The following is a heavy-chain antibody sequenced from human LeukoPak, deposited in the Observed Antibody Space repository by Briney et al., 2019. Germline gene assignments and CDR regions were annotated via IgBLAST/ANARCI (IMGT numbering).Heavy chain of an antibody. CDR1: GYTFTSYA. Sequence: ASMKVSCKASGYTFTSYAMHWVRQAPGQRLEWMGWINAGNGNTKYSQKFQGRVTITRDTSASTAYMELSSLRSEDTAVYYCGATSLVYSSGWYTLDYWGQGTLVTVSS. J-gene: IGHJ4*02. D-gene: IGHD6-19*01. V-gene: IGHV1-3*01. CDR2: INAGNGNT. CDR3: GATSLVYSSGWYTLDY.